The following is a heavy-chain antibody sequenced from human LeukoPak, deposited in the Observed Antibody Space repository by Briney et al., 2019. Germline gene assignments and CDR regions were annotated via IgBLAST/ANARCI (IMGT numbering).Heavy chain of an antibody. V-gene: IGHV3-11*04. CDR2: IRSTSSTT. Sequence: GGSLRLSCAASGFTFTDYYMTWIRQAPGKGLEWISYIRSTSSTTYYADSVKGRFTISRDNGKNSLYLQMNSLRGEDTAVYYCAREGNSGSYSSYWGQGTLVTVSS. CDR3: AREGNSGSYSSY. J-gene: IGHJ4*02. D-gene: IGHD1-26*01. CDR1: GFTFTDYY.